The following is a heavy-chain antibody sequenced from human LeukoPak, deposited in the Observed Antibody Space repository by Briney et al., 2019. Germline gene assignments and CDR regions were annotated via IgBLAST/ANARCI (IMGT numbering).Heavy chain of an antibody. J-gene: IGHJ4*02. V-gene: IGHV1-8*01. CDR2: MNPNSGNT. CDR3: ARARTMVRGCSLGY. CDR1: GYTFTSYD. Sequence: VASVKASCKASGYTFTSYDINWVRQATGQGLEWMGWMNPNSGNTGYAQKFQGRVTMTRNTSISTAYMELSSLRSEDTAVYYCARARTMVRGCSLGYWGQGTLVTVSS. D-gene: IGHD3-10*01.